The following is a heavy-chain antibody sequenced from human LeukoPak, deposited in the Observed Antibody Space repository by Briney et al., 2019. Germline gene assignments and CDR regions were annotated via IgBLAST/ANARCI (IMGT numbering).Heavy chain of an antibody. CDR3: ARARGYSYGFDY. V-gene: IGHV4-59*01. CDR1: GGSISNYY. D-gene: IGHD5-18*01. Sequence: SETLSLTCTVSGGSISNYYWGWIRQPPGKGLEWIGYIDYSRATYYNPSLNSRATISVDTSKNQFSLKLNSLTAADTAVYYCARARGYSYGFDYWGQGTLVTVSS. CDR2: IDYSRAT. J-gene: IGHJ4*02.